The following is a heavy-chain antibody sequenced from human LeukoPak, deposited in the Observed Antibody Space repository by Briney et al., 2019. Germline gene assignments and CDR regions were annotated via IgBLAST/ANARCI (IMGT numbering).Heavy chain of an antibody. D-gene: IGHD3-22*01. J-gene: IGHJ4*02. Sequence: GRSLRLSCAASGFTFSSYSMNWVRQAPGKGLEWVSYISSSSSTIYYADSVKGRFTISRDNAKNSLYLQMNSLRAEDTAVYYCARDPLSGYDSRVKIYYFDYWGQGTLVAVSS. V-gene: IGHV3-48*01. CDR2: ISSSSSTI. CDR3: ARDPLSGYDSRVKIYYFDY. CDR1: GFTFSSYS.